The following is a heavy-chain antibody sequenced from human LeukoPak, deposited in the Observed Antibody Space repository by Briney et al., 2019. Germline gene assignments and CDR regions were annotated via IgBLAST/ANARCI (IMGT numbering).Heavy chain of an antibody. CDR1: GSTFSSYS. D-gene: IGHD2-2*01. V-gene: IGHV3-48*04. CDR3: ARGSSNFYFDY. CDR2: ISSSSDTI. Sequence: SGGSLRLSCAASGSTFSSYSMNWVRQAPGKGLEWVSYISSSSDTIYYADSVKGQFTISRDNAKNSLYLQVNSLRAEDTAVYYCARGSSNFYFDYWGQGTLVTVSS. J-gene: IGHJ4*02.